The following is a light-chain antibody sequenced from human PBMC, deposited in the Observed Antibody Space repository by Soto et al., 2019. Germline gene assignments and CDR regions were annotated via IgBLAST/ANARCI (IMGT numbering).Light chain of an antibody. CDR2: TNT. CDR1: SSNVGGNP. J-gene: IGLJ1*01. CDR3: ASWDDSLNGPV. Sequence: QSVLTQPPSASGTPGQRVTISCSGSSSNVGGNPVNWYQHVPTTAPKLLIYTNTQRPSGVPDRFSGSKSGTSASLAISGLQSEDEADYYCASWDDSLNGPVFGTGTXLTVL. V-gene: IGLV1-44*01.